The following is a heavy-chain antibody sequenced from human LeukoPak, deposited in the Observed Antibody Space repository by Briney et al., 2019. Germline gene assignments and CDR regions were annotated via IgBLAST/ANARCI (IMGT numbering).Heavy chain of an antibody. J-gene: IGHJ4*02. Sequence: GGSLRLSCAASGFTFSICAMNWVRQAPGKGLEWVSGISGRGSSTYYADSVKGRFTISRDSSKNTVYLQMNSLRAEDTAKYYCAKADGSYKTLIDYWGQGTLVTVSS. CDR2: ISGRGSST. D-gene: IGHD3-10*01. CDR1: GFTFSICA. CDR3: AKADGSYKTLIDY. V-gene: IGHV3-23*01.